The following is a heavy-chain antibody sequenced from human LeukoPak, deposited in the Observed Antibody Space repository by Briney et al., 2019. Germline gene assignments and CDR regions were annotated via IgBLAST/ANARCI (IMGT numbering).Heavy chain of an antibody. Sequence: GGSLRLSCAASGFTFSSFTMSWVRQAPGKGLEWVSAISGSGGSTSYADSVKGRFTIPRADSKNMVYLQMNTLRAEDTAVYYCAKECKTCGYYFALDVWGQGTTVTVSS. CDR3: AKECKTCGYYFALDV. V-gene: IGHV3-23*01. CDR1: GFTFSSFT. J-gene: IGHJ6*02. CDR2: ISGSGGST. D-gene: IGHD2-8*01.